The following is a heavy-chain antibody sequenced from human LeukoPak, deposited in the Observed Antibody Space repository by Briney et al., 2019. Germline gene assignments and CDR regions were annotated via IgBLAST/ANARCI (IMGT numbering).Heavy chain of an antibody. J-gene: IGHJ5*02. D-gene: IGHD1-7*01. V-gene: IGHV5-10-1*01. CDR3: AQSRITGTTDWFDP. CDR2: IDPSDSYT. CDR1: GYRFTSYW. Sequence: GESLKISCKGSGYRFTSYWISWVRQMPGKGLEWMGRIDPSDSYTNYSPSFQGHVTISADKSLSTAYLQWSSLKASDNAMYYCAQSRITGTTDWFDPWGQGTLVTVSS.